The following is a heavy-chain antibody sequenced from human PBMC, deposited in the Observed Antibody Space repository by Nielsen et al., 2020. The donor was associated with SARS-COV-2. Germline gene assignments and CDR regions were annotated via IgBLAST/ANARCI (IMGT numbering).Heavy chain of an antibody. CDR2: INTNTGNP. V-gene: IGHV7-4-1*02. CDR3: ARVSSYCGGDCSTNLIYYYYGMDV. Sequence: WVRQAPGQGLEWMGWINTNTGNPTYAQGFTGRFVFSLDTSVSTAYLQISSLKVEDTAVYYCARVSSYCGGDCSTNLIYYYYGMDVWGQGTTVTVSS. J-gene: IGHJ6*02. D-gene: IGHD2-21*02.